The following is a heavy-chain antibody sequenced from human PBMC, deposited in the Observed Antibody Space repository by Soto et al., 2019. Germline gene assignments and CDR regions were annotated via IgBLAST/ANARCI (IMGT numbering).Heavy chain of an antibody. J-gene: IGHJ6*03. D-gene: IGHD3-10*01. V-gene: IGHV3-53*04. CDR1: GFTVSSNY. CDR2: IYSGGST. Sequence: GGSLRLSCAASGFTVSSNYMSWVRQAPGKGLEWVSVIYSGGSTYYADSVKGRFTISRHNSKNTLYLQMNSLRAEDTAVYYCARDRMVRGVIPNYYYYYMDVWGKGTTVTVSS. CDR3: ARDRMVRGVIPNYYYYYMDV.